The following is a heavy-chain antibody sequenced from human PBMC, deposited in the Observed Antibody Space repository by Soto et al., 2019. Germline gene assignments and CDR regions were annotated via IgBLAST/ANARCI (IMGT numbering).Heavy chain of an antibody. D-gene: IGHD3-22*01. V-gene: IGHV3-15*07. CDR3: TIDSYRTMIVVRFDY. Sequence: PGGSLRLSCAASGFTFSNAWINWVRQAPGKGLEWVGRIKSKTDGGTTDFAAPVKGRFAISRDDSKNMVYLQMNSLKTEDTGIYYCTIDSYRTMIVVRFDYRGHGTLVTGSS. J-gene: IGHJ4*01. CDR2: IKSKTDGGTT. CDR1: GFTFSNAW.